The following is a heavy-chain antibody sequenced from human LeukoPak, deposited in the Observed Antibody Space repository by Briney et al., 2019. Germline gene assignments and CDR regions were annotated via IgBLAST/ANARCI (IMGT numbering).Heavy chain of an antibody. D-gene: IGHD3-10*01. V-gene: IGHV1-69*04. J-gene: IGHJ4*02. CDR3: ARHGGLLWFGELFDY. CDR2: IIPILGIA. Sequence: SVKVSCKASGGTFSSYAISWVRQAPGQGLEWMGRIIPILGIANYAQKFQGRVTITADKSTSTAYMELSSLRSEDTAVYYCARHGGLLWFGELFDYWGQGTLVTVSS. CDR1: GGTFSSYA.